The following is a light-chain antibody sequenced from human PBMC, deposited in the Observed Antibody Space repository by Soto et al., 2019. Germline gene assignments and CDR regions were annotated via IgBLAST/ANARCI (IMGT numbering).Light chain of an antibody. Sequence: EIVLTQPPGTLSLSPGERGTLSCRASQSVSTYLAWFQQKPGQAPRLLIYDASSRATGIPDRFSGSGSGTDFTLTISRLEPEDFAVYYCQQYGSSPQTFGQGTKVDIK. V-gene: IGKV3-20*01. CDR3: QQYGSSPQT. J-gene: IGKJ1*01. CDR2: DAS. CDR1: QSVSTY.